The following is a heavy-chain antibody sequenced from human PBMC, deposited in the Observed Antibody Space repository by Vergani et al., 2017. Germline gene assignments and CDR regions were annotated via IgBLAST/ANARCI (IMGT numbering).Heavy chain of an antibody. Sequence: EVQLVQSGAEVKKPGESLKISCKGSGYSFTSYWIGWVRQMPGKGLEWMGIIYPGDSDTRYSPSFQGQVTISADKSISTAYLQWSSLKASDTAMYYCTGRSRGYTSGCYRNGMDVWGQGTTVIVSS. J-gene: IGHJ6*02. D-gene: IGHD6-19*01. V-gene: IGHV5-51*01. CDR2: IYPGDSDT. CDR3: TGRSRGYTSGCYRNGMDV. CDR1: GYSFTSYW.